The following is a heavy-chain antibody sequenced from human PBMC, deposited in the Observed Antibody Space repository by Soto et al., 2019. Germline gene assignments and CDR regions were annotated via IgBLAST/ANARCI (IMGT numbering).Heavy chain of an antibody. J-gene: IGHJ6*02. CDR3: ARGNPFNYAGFDV. CDR2: MNAKSGDT. CDR1: GYTLSDFD. D-gene: IGHD3-16*01. Sequence: GSLKVSRKASGYTLSDFDINWLRQASGQGPEWMGWMNAKSGDTFFPQRFQGKFNMTWDTSLSTAYMEVGSLTSDDTAIYYCARGNPFNYAGFDVWGQGTTVTVS. V-gene: IGHV1-8*01.